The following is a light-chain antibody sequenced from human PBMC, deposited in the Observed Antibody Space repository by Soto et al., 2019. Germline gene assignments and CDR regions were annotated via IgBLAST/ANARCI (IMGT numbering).Light chain of an antibody. CDR2: LNSDGSH. CDR1: SGHSSYA. J-gene: IGLJ7*01. V-gene: IGLV4-69*01. Sequence: QSVLTQSPSASASLGASVKLTCTLSSGHSSYAIAWHQQQPEKGPRYLMKLNSDGSHSKGDGIPDRFSGSSSGAERYLTISSLQSEDEADYYCQTWGTGISVFGGGTQRPSS. CDR3: QTWGTGISV.